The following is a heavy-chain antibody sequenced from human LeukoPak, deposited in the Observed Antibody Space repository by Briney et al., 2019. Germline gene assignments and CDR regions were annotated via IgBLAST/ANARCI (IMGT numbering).Heavy chain of an antibody. CDR1: GFTFSDHY. D-gene: IGHD1-26*01. V-gene: IGHV3-72*01. CDR2: TRNKANSYTT. CDR3: ARVGKDIVGADH. J-gene: IGHJ5*02. Sequence: GGSLRLSCAASGFTFSDHYMNWVRQAPGKGLEWVGRTRNKANSYTTEYAASVKGRFTISRDDSKNSLYLQMNSLKTEDTAVYYCARVGKDIVGADHWGQGTLVTVSS.